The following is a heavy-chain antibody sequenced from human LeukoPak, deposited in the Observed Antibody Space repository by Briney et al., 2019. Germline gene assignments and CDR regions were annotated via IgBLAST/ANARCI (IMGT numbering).Heavy chain of an antibody. CDR3: ARIPRQQLSPYYYYGMDV. CDR2: IYTSGST. Sequence: SETLSLTCTVSGGSISSYYWSWIRQPAGQGLEWIGRIYTSGSTNYNPSLKSRVTMSVDTSKNQFSLKLSSVTAADTAVYYCARIPRQQLSPYYYYGMDVWGQGTTVTVSS. CDR1: GGSISSYY. J-gene: IGHJ6*02. V-gene: IGHV4-4*07. D-gene: IGHD6-13*01.